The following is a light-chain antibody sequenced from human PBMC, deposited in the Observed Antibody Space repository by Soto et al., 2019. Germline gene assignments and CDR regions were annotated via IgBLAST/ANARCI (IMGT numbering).Light chain of an antibody. Sequence: DIVMTQSPDSLAVSLGERATINCKSSQSVLYSSNNKNYLGWYQQKPGQSPNLLIYWASTRESGVPDRFSGSGSGTEFTLTIISLQAEDVAVYYCQQYYSMPYTFGQGTKLEIK. CDR2: WAS. J-gene: IGKJ2*01. V-gene: IGKV4-1*01. CDR1: QSVLYSSNNKNY. CDR3: QQYYSMPYT.